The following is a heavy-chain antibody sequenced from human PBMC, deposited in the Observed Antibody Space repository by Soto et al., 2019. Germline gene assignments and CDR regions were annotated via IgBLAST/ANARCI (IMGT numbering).Heavy chain of an antibody. CDR2: INHSGST. V-gene: IGHV4-34*01. J-gene: IGHJ6*02. CDR3: ARGHNSASLRYFDWSPYYYYGMDV. Sequence: SETLSLTCAVYGGSFSGYYWSWIRQPPGKGLEWIGEINHSGSTNYNPSLKSRVTISVDTSKNQFSLKLSSVTAADTAVYYCARGHNSASLRYFDWSPYYYYGMDVWGQGTTVTVSS. CDR1: GGSFSGYY. D-gene: IGHD3-9*01.